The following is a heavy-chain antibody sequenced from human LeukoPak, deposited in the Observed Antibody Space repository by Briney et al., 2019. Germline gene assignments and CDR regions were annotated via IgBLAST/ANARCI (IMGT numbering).Heavy chain of an antibody. CDR2: ISSSSSTI. CDR1: GFTFSSYS. Sequence: GGSLRLSCAASGFTFSSYSMNWVRQAPGKGLEWVSYISSSSSTIYYADSVKGRFTISRDNAKNSLYLQMNSLRAEDTAVYYCASSTAARYYYYYMDVWGKGTTVTVSS. CDR3: ASSTAARYYYYYMDV. V-gene: IGHV3-48*01. J-gene: IGHJ6*03. D-gene: IGHD6-6*01.